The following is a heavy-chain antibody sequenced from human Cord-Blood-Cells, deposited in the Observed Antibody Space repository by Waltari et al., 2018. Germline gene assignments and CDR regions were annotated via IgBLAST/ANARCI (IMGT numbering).Heavy chain of an antibody. CDR2: ISSSGSTI. D-gene: IGHD3-10*01. Sequence: EVQLVESGGGLVQPGGSLRLSCAASGFTFSSYEMNGVRQAPGKGVGWVSYISSSGSTIYYADSVKGRFTISRDNAKNSLYLQMNSLRAEDTAVYYCARDGVLLWFGELFDYWGQGTLVTVSS. CDR3: ARDGVLLWFGELFDY. V-gene: IGHV3-48*03. CDR1: GFTFSSYE. J-gene: IGHJ4*02.